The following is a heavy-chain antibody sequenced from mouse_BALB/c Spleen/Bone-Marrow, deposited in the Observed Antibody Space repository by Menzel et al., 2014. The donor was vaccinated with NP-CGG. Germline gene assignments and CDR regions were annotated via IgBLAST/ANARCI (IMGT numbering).Heavy chain of an antibody. CDR1: GYTFTSYY. J-gene: IGHJ4*01. CDR2: INPSNGGT. D-gene: IGHD2-10*01. V-gene: IGHV1S81*02. CDR3: TRRNLLSDYYSMDY. Sequence: VQLQESGAELVKPGASVKLSCKASGYTFTSYYLYWVKQRPGQGLEWIGEINPSNGGTNFNERFKSKASLTVDKSSSTAYMQLNSLTSEDSAVYYCTRRNLLSDYYSMDYWGQGTSVTVSS.